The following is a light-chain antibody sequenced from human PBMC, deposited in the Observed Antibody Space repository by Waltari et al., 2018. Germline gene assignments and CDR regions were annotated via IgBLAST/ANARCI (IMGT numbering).Light chain of an antibody. CDR2: DVI. Sequence: QSPLTQPASVSGSPGQSITISCTATSSDVGGSNYVSWYQQHPGKAPKLMIYDVIKRPSGVSNRFSGSKSGNTASLTISGLQAEDEADYYCSSYTSSYTYVFGSGTKVTVL. V-gene: IGLV2-14*01. CDR1: SSDVGGSNY. CDR3: SSYTSSYTYV. J-gene: IGLJ1*01.